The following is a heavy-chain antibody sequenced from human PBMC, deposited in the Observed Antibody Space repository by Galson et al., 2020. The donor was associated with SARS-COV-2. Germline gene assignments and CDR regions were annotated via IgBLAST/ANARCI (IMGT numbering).Heavy chain of an antibody. CDR1: EFAFRTYA. CDR2: ISSNRGST. Sequence: GGPLRLSCAASEFAFRTYAMPWFRQSPGKGRKDVSAISSNRGSTYYANSVKGRFTITRDNTKNTLSLQMGSLRAEEMAVDYCAREGPAKYKFDYWGQGTLVTVSS. CDR3: AREGPAKYKFDY. D-gene: IGHD1-20*01. J-gene: IGHJ4*02. V-gene: IGHV3-64*01.